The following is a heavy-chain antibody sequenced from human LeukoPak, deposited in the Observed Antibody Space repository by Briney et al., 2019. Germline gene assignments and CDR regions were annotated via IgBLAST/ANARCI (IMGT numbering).Heavy chain of an antibody. Sequence: GGSLRLSCAASGFSFSAYWMSWVRQAPGKGLEWVANIKQDGSEKYYVDSVKGRFTISRDNAKNSLYLQMNSLRAEDTAVYYCASGGWRGDDWGQGTLVTVSS. CDR2: IKQDGSEK. V-gene: IGHV3-7*01. CDR1: GFSFSAYW. J-gene: IGHJ4*02. CDR3: ASGGWRGDD. D-gene: IGHD6-19*01.